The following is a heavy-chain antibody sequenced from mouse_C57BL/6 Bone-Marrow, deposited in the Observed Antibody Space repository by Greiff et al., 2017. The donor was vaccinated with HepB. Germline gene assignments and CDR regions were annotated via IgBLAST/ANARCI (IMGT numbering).Heavy chain of an antibody. CDR2: IRLKSDNYAT. CDR3: TAYYSNCWYFDV. CDR1: GFTFSNYW. V-gene: IGHV6-3*01. D-gene: IGHD2-5*01. J-gene: IGHJ1*03. Sequence: EVKVEGSGGGLVQPGGSMKLSCVASGFTFSNYWMNWVRQSPEKGLEWVAQIRLKSDNYATHYAESVKGRFTISRDDSKSSVYLQMNNLRAADTGIYYCTAYYSNCWYFDVWGTGTTVTVSS.